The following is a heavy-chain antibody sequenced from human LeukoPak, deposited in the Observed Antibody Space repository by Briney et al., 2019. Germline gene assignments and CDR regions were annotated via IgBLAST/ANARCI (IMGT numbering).Heavy chain of an antibody. CDR1: GFTFSSYG. J-gene: IGHJ4*02. V-gene: IGHV3-30*02. Sequence: PGGSLRLSCAASGFTFSSYGMHWVRQAPGKGLEWVAFIRYDGSNKYYADSVKGRFTISRDNSKNTLYLQMNSLRAEDTAVYYCAKDRWGYGSGSYSSVFDYWGQGTLVTVSS. CDR3: AKDRWGYGSGSYSSVFDY. D-gene: IGHD3-10*01. CDR2: IRYDGSNK.